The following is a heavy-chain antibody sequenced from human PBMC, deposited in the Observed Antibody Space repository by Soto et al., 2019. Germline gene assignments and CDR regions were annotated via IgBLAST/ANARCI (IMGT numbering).Heavy chain of an antibody. D-gene: IGHD5-18*01. CDR2: ISYDGRNK. CDR3: AKDQEAAMTTYFDY. Sequence: GGSLRLSCAASGFTFSSSGMHWVRQAPGKGLEWVAFISYDGRNKYYADSVKGRFTISRDNSKNTIYLQMNSLRAEDTAVYYCAKDQEAAMTTYFDYWGQGTLVTVSS. CDR1: GFTFSSSG. V-gene: IGHV3-30*18. J-gene: IGHJ4*02.